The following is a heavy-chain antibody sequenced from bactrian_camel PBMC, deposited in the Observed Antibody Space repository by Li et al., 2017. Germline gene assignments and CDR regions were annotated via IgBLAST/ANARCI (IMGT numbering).Heavy chain of an antibody. J-gene: IGHJ4*01. CDR2: ILTHGAA. D-gene: IGHD3*01. CDR1: GRTFEDPA. Sequence: HVQLVESGGGAVQAGGSLRLSCTAVSGRTFEDPAMAWYRQAPGNECEFVSAILTHGAAYYADAVKGRFTISQDNAKNMVYLQVNSLKAEDTAMYYCAAGWSFGVGTLLRRHYNNWARGPRSPSP. V-gene: IGHV3S53*01.